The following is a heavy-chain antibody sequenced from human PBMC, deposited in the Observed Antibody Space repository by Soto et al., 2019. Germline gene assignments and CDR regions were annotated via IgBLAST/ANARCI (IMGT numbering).Heavy chain of an antibody. CDR3: ARHGILLWFGDLPYYFDY. V-gene: IGHV4-38-2*01. CDR2: LYHIGST. J-gene: IGHJ4*02. D-gene: IGHD3-10*01. CDR1: GYSISSGNY. Sequence: PSETLSLTCAVSGYSISSGNYWAWIRQPPGRGLEWIGSLYHIGSTHYNTSLKSRVTISVDTSKNHFSLELSSVTAADTAVYYCARHGILLWFGDLPYYFDYWGQGTLVTVSS.